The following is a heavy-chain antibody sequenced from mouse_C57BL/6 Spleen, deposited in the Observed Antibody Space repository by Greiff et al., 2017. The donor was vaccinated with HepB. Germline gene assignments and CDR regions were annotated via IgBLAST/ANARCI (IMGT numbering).Heavy chain of an antibody. Sequence: VQLQQPGAELVRPGSSVKLSCKASGYTFTSYWMHWVKQRPIQGLEWIGNIDPSDSETHYNQKFKDKATLTVDKSSSTAYMQLSSLTSEDSAVYYCARGDYGSSYVYWGQGTTLTVSS. CDR3: ARGDYGSSYVY. CDR1: GYTFTSYW. V-gene: IGHV1-52*01. D-gene: IGHD1-1*01. J-gene: IGHJ2*01. CDR2: IDPSDSET.